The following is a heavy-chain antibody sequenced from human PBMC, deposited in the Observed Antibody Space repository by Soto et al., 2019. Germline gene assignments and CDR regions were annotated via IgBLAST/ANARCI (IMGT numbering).Heavy chain of an antibody. J-gene: IGHJ4*02. CDR1: GFIFNNYW. CDR2: IQSDGSSI. CDR3: ARSRGTDH. V-gene: IGHV3-74*01. Sequence: EVQMVESGGGLVQPGGSLRLSCAASGFIFNNYWMHWVRQVPGKGLMWVSRIQSDGSSIDYADSVKGRFTISRDNAKNTVYLQMNSLRVEDTAVYYCARSRGTDHWGQGTLVTVSS.